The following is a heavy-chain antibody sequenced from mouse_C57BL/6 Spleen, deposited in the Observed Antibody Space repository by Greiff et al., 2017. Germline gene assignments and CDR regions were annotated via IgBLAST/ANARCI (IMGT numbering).Heavy chain of an antibody. Sequence: VQLQQSGPELVKPGASVKIPCKASGYTFTDYNMDWVKQSHGKSLEWIGDINPNNGGTIYNQKFKGKATLTVDKSSSKAYMELRSLTSEDTAVYYCARGGYGNYPYAMDYWGQGTSVTVSS. CDR2: INPNNGGT. V-gene: IGHV1-18*01. J-gene: IGHJ4*01. D-gene: IGHD2-10*02. CDR3: ARGGYGNYPYAMDY. CDR1: GYTFTDYN.